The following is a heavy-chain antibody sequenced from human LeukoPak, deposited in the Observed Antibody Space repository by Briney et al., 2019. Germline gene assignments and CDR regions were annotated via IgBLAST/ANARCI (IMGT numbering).Heavy chain of an antibody. CDR2: FYPGDSDT. Sequence: GASRQISGKGSGSIFTSYWIGWVRQLPGKGLEWMGIFYPGDSDTRYSPSFQGQVTISADKSISTAYLQWSSLKASDTAMYYCARPGEDYYFDYWGQGTLVTVSS. CDR1: GSIFTSYW. V-gene: IGHV5-51*01. J-gene: IGHJ4*02. CDR3: ARPGEDYYFDY. D-gene: IGHD4-17*01.